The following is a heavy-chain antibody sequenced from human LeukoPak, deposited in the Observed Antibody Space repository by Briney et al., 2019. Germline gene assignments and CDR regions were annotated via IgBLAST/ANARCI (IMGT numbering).Heavy chain of an antibody. CDR2: INWNGGST. CDR1: GFTFDDYG. D-gene: IGHD6-13*01. J-gene: IGHJ4*02. Sequence: GGSLRLSCAASGFTFDDYGMSWVRQAPGKGLEWVSGINWNGGSTGYADSVKGRSPISRDNAKNSLYLQMNSLRAEDTALYYCARDLYSSSWYYFDYWGQGTLVTVSS. V-gene: IGHV3-20*04. CDR3: ARDLYSSSWYYFDY.